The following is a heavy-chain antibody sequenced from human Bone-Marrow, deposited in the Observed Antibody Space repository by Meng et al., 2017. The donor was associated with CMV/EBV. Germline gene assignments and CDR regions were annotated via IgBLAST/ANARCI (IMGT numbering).Heavy chain of an antibody. D-gene: IGHD3-3*01. CDR2: IIPIFGTA. CDR3: ARAVEGLWSGSEFDP. V-gene: IGHV1-69*05. CDR1: GGTFSSYA. J-gene: IGHJ5*02. Sequence: SVKVSCKASGGTFSSYAISWVRQAPGQGLEWMGGIIPIFGTANYAQKFQGRVTITTDESTSTAYMELSSLRSEDTAGYYCARAVEGLWSGSEFDPWGQGTLVTVSS.